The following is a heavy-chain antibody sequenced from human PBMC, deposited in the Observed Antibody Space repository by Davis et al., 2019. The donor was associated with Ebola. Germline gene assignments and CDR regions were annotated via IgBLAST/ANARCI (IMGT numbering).Heavy chain of an antibody. CDR1: GFTFSSFA. CDR2: IRHSGDST. V-gene: IGHV3-23*01. D-gene: IGHD3-3*01. Sequence: GESLKISCAASGFTFSSFAMSWVRQAPGKGLEWVSGIRHSGDSTYYADSVKGRFTTPRDNSKNTLYLQMNSLRVEDTAVYYCAKDFGGPVDSWGQGTLVTVSS. J-gene: IGHJ4*02. CDR3: AKDFGGPVDS.